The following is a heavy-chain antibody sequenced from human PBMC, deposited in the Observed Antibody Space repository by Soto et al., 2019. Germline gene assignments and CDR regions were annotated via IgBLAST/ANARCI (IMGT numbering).Heavy chain of an antibody. V-gene: IGHV4-30-2*01. CDR1: VDSISSGGYY. D-gene: IGHD2-2*01. CDR3: ARLDAYNSFES. Sequence: PXETLSLTCAVSVDSISSGGYYWSWFRQPPGKGLEWMGYIFDNGATFYNPSLESRVTISVDRSKNHFSLRLTSLTAADTAMYYFARLDAYNSFESWGQGTLFSVSS. CDR2: IFDNGAT. J-gene: IGHJ4*02.